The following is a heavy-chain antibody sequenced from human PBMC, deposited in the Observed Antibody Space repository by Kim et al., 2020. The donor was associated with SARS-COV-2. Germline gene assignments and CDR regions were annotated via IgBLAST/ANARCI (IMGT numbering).Heavy chain of an antibody. Sequence: GGSLSLSCAASEFTFSRHVMSWVRQAPGKGLERVSTIRISGDSTYYADPVKGRFPISRDDSKNTQYLEMTSLRVEDTAVYYCAKYYWGEKEQFDPWGQGTLVTVSS. D-gene: IGHD3-16*01. CDR3: AKYYWGEKEQFDP. CDR2: IRISGDST. CDR1: EFTFSRHV. J-gene: IGHJ5*02. V-gene: IGHV3-23*01.